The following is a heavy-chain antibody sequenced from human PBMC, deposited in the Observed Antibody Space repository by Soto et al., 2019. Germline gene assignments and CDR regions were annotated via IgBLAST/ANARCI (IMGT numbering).Heavy chain of an antibody. CDR2: IKQDGSEK. Sequence: EVQLVESGGGLVQPGGSLRLSCAASGFTFSSYWMSWVRQAPAKGLEWVANIKQDGSEKYYVDSVKGRFTISRDNAKNSLYLQMNSLRAEDTAVYYCARGIGYCSGGSCPNDDYFDYWGQGTLVTVSS. CDR1: GFTFSSYW. V-gene: IGHV3-7*01. J-gene: IGHJ4*02. CDR3: ARGIGYCSGGSCPNDDYFDY. D-gene: IGHD2-15*01.